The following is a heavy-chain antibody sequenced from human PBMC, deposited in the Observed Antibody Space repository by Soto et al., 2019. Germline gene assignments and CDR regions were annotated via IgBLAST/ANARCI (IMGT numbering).Heavy chain of an antibody. D-gene: IGHD5-18*01. CDR3: ARDVGPAIRVDTHYYYGMDV. Sequence: GGSLRLSCAASGFTFSSYWMHWVRQAPGKGLVWVSRINSDGSSTSYADSVKGRFTISRDNAKNTLYLQMNSLRAEDTAVYYCARDVGPAIRVDTHYYYGMDVWGQGTTVTVSS. J-gene: IGHJ6*02. CDR2: INSDGSST. CDR1: GFTFSSYW. V-gene: IGHV3-74*01.